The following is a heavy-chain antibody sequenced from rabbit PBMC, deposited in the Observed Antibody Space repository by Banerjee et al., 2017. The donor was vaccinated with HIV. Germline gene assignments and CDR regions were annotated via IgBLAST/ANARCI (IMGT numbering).Heavy chain of an antibody. D-gene: IGHD7-1*01. J-gene: IGHJ6*01. CDR1: GFSFSVRDV. CDR3: ARDTGTSFSSYGMDL. Sequence: QEQLEESGGGLVKPEGSLTLTCKASGFSFSVRDVMCWVRQAPGKGLEWIACINIVTGKSVYASWAKGRFTMSRTSSTTVTLQMTSLTAADTATYFCARDTGTSFSSYGMDLWGPGTLVTVS. CDR2: INIVTGKS. V-gene: IGHV1S45*01.